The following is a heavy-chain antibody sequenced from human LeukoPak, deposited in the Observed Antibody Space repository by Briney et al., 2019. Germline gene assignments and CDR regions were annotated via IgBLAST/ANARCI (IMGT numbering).Heavy chain of an antibody. CDR3: ARGWENAFDI. V-gene: IGHV4-34*01. CDR1: GGSFSGYY. CDR2: INHSGST. J-gene: IGHJ3*02. Sequence: SSETLSLTCAVYGGSFSGYYWSWIRQPPGKGLEWTGEINHSGSTNYNPSLKSRVTISVDTSKNQFSLKLSSVTAADTAVYYCARGWENAFDIWGQGTMVTVSS. D-gene: IGHD1-26*01.